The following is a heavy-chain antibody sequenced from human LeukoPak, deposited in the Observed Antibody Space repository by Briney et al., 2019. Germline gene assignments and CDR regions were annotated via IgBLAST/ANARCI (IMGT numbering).Heavy chain of an antibody. CDR2: IYHSGST. Sequence: KPSETLSLTCAVSGGSISSGGYSWSWIRQPPGKGLEWIGYIYHSGSTYYNPALKSRVTISVDRSKNQFSLKLSSVTAADTAVYYCTAKGYSYGPDRNYFAYWGQGTLVTVSS. CDR3: TAKGYSYGPDRNYFAY. CDR1: GGSISSGGYS. J-gene: IGHJ4*02. V-gene: IGHV4-30-2*01. D-gene: IGHD5-18*01.